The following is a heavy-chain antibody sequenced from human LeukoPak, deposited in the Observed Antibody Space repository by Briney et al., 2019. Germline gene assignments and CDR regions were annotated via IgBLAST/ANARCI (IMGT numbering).Heavy chain of an antibody. D-gene: IGHD2-2*01. CDR2: IVPIFGTA. CDR1: GGTLSSYA. Sequence: GASVKVSCKASGGTLSSYAISWVRQAPGQELEWMGGIVPIFGTANYAQKFQGRVTITTDESTSTAYMELSSLRSEDTAVYYCASGPSVPAAIPYYFDYWGQGTLVTVSS. V-gene: IGHV1-69*05. CDR3: ASGPSVPAAIPYYFDY. J-gene: IGHJ4*02.